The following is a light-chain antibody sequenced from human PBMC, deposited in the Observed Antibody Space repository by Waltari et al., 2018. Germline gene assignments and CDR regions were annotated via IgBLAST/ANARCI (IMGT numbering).Light chain of an antibody. CDR3: QRYNNWPPGT. CDR1: QTICRS. J-gene: IGKJ1*01. CDR2: GAS. Sequence: ETVVTQSPATLSVSPGERATLSCKTSQTICRSLAWYQQKPGQAPRLVIYGASIRATGIPARFSVSGSETEFALTISGLHSEDFAVYYCQRYNNWPPGTFGQGTKVEI. V-gene: IGKV3-15*01.